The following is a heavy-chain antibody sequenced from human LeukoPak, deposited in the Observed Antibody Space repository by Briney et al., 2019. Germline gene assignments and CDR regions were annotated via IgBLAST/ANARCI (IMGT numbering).Heavy chain of an antibody. Sequence: SKTLSLTCTVSGRSINSYYWTWIRQPPGKGLEWIGYIYHSGSTHYNPSLNSRVTISMDTSKNHFSLKLSSVTAADTAIYYCARTSRHFYGSGSNLTPWPADMDVWGQGTKVTVSS. CDR3: ARTSRHFYGSGSNLTPWPADMDV. CDR1: GRSINSYY. V-gene: IGHV4-59*01. D-gene: IGHD3-10*01. CDR2: IYHSGST. J-gene: IGHJ6*02.